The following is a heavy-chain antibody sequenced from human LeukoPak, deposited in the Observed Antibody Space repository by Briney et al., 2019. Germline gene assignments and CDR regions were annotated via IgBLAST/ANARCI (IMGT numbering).Heavy chain of an antibody. J-gene: IGHJ4*02. D-gene: IGHD3-10*01. V-gene: IGHV3-53*01. CDR1: GFTFSSYA. CDR3: ARGYGSSDY. CDR2: IYSGGST. Sequence: GGSLRLSCAASGFTFSSYAMSWVRQAPGKGLEWVSVIYSGGSTYYADSVKGRFTISRDNSKNTLYLQMNSLRAEDTAVYYCARGYGSSDYWGQGTLVTVSS.